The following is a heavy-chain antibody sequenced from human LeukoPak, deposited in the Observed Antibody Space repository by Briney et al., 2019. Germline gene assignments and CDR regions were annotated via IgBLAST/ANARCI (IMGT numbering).Heavy chain of an antibody. CDR1: GFTFSSYG. CDR3: AKGMRVVVPAAMDY. CDR2: IRYDGSNK. J-gene: IGHJ4*02. V-gene: IGHV3-30*02. Sequence: GGSLRLSCAASGFTFSSYGMHWVRQAPGKGLEWVAFIRYDGSNKYYADSVKGRFTISRDNSKNTLYLQMNSLRAEDTAVYYCAKGMRVVVPAAMDYWGQGTLVTVSS. D-gene: IGHD2-2*01.